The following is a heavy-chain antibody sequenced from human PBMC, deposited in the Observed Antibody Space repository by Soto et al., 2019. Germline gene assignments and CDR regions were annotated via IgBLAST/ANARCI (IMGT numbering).Heavy chain of an antibody. Sequence: ASVKVSCKDSGYTFIGYYMHWVRQAPGQGLEWMGWINHNSGGKNYEQKFQGRVTMTRDKSISTAYMELSRLRSDDTAVYYCATDAFEVHYFGSSGSPYSFDYWGQGTLVTVSS. V-gene: IGHV1-2*02. D-gene: IGHD3-22*01. J-gene: IGHJ4*02. CDR3: ATDAFEVHYFGSSGSPYSFDY. CDR1: GYTFIGYY. CDR2: INHNSGGK.